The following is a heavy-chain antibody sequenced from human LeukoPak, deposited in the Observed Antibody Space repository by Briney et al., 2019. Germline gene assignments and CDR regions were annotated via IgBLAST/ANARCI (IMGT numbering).Heavy chain of an antibody. CDR3: AKHGPPFSGNYMAY. J-gene: IGHJ4*02. D-gene: IGHD1-14*01. Sequence: SETLSLTCTVSGGSISSYYWSWIRQPPGKGLEWIGYIYYSGSTNYNPSLKSRVTISVDTSKNQFSLKLSSVTAADTAVYYWAKHGPPFSGNYMAYWAQGTRATV. CDR2: IYYSGST. V-gene: IGHV4-59*08. CDR1: GGSISSYY.